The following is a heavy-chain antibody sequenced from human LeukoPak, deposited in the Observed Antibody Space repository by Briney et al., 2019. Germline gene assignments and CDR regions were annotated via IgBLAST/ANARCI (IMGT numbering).Heavy chain of an antibody. J-gene: IGHJ5*02. V-gene: IGHV3-21*01. D-gene: IGHD2-15*01. Sequence: PGGSLRLSCAASGFTFSTYSMNWVRQAPGKGLEWVSSISSSSSYIYYADSVKGRFTISRDNAKNSLYLQMNSLRAEDTAVYYCARAGGIVVVVAATGWFDPWGQGTLVTVSS. CDR3: ARAGGIVVVVAATGWFDP. CDR1: GFTFSTYS. CDR2: ISSSSSYI.